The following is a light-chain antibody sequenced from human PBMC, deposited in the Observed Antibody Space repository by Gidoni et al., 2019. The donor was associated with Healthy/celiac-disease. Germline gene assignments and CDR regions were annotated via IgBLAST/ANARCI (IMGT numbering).Light chain of an antibody. V-gene: IGKV1-13*02. J-gene: IGKJ2*01. CDR1: QGISSA. Sequence: AIQLTQSPSSLSASVGDRVTITCRASQGISSALAWYQQKPGKAPKLLIYDASSLESGVPSRFSCSGSGTDFTLTISSLQPEDFATYYCQQFNSYFYTFGQGTKLEIK. CDR3: QQFNSYFYT. CDR2: DAS.